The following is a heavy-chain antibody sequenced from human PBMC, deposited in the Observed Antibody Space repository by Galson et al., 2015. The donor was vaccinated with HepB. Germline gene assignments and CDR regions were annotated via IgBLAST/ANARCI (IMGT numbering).Heavy chain of an antibody. J-gene: IGHJ4*02. D-gene: IGHD3-10*01. V-gene: IGHV3-7*01. CDR3: ARDGRGSIPFDY. CDR1: GFTFSSYY. CDR2: INQDGRFI. Sequence: SLRLSCAASGFTFSSYYMTWVRQAPGKGLEWVANINQDGRFIHILDSVKGRFTISRDNAKSSLFLQMNSLRDEDTAVYYCARDGRGSIPFDYWGQGVLVIVSS.